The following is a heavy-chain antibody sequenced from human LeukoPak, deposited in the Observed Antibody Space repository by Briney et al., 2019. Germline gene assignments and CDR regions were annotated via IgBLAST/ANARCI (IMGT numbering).Heavy chain of an antibody. CDR3: ARDGGNRSYDL. Sequence: PGRSLSLSCTVSAFTLTIYGMHCVRQAPGKGLDWVAFIWYDGSNQYYADSVKGRFTISRDSFKTTVYLQMTILEAEDRAVYICARDGGNRSYDLWGQGTLVTVSS. CDR1: AFTLTIYG. CDR2: IWYDGSNQ. D-gene: IGHD3-16*01. V-gene: IGHV3-30*02. J-gene: IGHJ4*02.